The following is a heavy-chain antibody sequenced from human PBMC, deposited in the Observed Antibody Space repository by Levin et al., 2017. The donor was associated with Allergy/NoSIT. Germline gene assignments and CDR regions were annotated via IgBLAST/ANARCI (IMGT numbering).Heavy chain of an antibody. CDR2: MYYSGST. CDR3: ARHHHYGSGSYDY. D-gene: IGHD3-10*01. V-gene: IGHV4-39*01. Sequence: RSQTLSLTCTVSGGSISSSSYYWGWIRQPPGMGLGWIGSMYYSGSTYYNPSLKSRVTISVNTSKNQFSLKVSSVTAADSAVYYCARHHHYGSGSYDYWGQGTLVTVSS. J-gene: IGHJ4*02. CDR1: GGSISSSSYY.